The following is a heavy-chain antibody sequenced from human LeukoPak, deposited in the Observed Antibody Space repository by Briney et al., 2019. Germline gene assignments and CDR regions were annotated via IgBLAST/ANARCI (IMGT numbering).Heavy chain of an antibody. CDR3: ARGITFYHLSLAH. J-gene: IGHJ4*02. CDR1: GGSFIGHH. D-gene: IGHD1-14*01. Sequence: SETLSLTCAVSGGSFIGHHCSRIRQPPGKGLEWIGEINQSGSTNYNPSLQSRFTISLDTSKNQFSLKLSSVTAADTAVYYCARGITFYHLSLAHWGQGALVTVSS. V-gene: IGHV4-34*01. CDR2: INQSGST.